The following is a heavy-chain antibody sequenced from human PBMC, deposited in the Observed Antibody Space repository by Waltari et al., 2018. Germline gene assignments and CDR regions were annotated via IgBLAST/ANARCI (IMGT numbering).Heavy chain of an antibody. Sequence: EVQLVESGGGLVKPGGSLRLSCAASGLTFINAWSIWVRPAPGKGLDWVGRIKSNTDGGKIDYAAPVKGRFTISRDDSKNTLYLEMNSLKTDDTAVYYCTTVRERTSAFMDVWGKGTTVTVSS. CDR3: TTVRERTSAFMDV. D-gene: IGHD1-26*01. V-gene: IGHV3-15*01. J-gene: IGHJ6*03. CDR1: GLTFINAW. CDR2: IKSNTDGGKI.